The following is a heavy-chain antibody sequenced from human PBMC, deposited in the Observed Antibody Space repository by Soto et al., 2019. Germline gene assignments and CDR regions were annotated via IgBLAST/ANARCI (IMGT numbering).Heavy chain of an antibody. V-gene: IGHV3-23*01. CDR1: GFTFSEYA. CDR3: AKHGETVFSRGYSHNYGAH. J-gene: IGHJ4*02. CDR2: INNSGGFT. Sequence: EVQLLESGGDLVQPGGSLRLSCAASGFTFSEYAMGWVRQAPGKGLEWVSGINNSGGFTYYADSVRGRFTVSRDNSKNTLYLQRNSLRAEDTAMYYCAKHGETVFSRGYSHNYGAHWGPGTLVTVS. D-gene: IGHD5-18*01.